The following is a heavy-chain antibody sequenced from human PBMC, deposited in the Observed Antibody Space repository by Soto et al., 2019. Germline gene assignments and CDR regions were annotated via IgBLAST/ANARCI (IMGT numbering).Heavy chain of an antibody. CDR3: ARLGDPLFVSPTTFDY. CDR2: IIPIFGTA. Sequence: GASVKVSCKASGGTFSSYAISWVRQAPGQWLEWMGGIIPIFGTANYAQKFQGRVTITADESTSTAYMELSSLRSEDTAVYYCARLGDPLFVSPTTFDYWGQGTLVTVSS. D-gene: IGHD3-16*01. J-gene: IGHJ4*02. V-gene: IGHV1-69*13. CDR1: GGTFSSYA.